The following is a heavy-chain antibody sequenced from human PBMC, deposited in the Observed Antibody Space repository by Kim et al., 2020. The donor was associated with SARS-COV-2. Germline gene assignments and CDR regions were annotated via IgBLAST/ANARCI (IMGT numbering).Heavy chain of an antibody. D-gene: IGHD5-18*01. CDR1: GFTFSSYW. V-gene: IGHV3-7*01. CDR2: IKQDGSEK. Sequence: GGSLRLSCAASGFTFSSYWMSWIRQAPGKGLEWVANIKQDGSEKYYVDSVKGRFTISRDNAKNSLYLQMNSLRAEDTAVYYCARKGIQLWGYYYYGMDVWGQGTTVTVSS. CDR3: ARKGIQLWGYYYYGMDV. J-gene: IGHJ6*02.